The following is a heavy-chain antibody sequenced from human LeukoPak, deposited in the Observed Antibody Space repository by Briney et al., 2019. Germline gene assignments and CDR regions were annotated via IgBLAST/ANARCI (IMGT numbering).Heavy chain of an antibody. Sequence: SETLSLTCTVSGGSISSSSYYWGWIRQPPGKGLEWIGNICYSGSPYYNPSLKSRVTISVDTSKNQFSLNLGSVTAADTAVYYCARRVRDFFDYWGQGTLVTVSS. J-gene: IGHJ4*02. CDR2: ICYSGSP. CDR1: GGSISSSSYY. V-gene: IGHV4-39*01. CDR3: ARRVRDFFDY.